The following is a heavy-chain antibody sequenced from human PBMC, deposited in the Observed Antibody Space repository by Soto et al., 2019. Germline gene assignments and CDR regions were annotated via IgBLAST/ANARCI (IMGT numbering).Heavy chain of an antibody. CDR2: IYYSGST. V-gene: IGHV4-61*01. Sequence: SETLSLTCTVSGGSVSSGSYYWSWIRQPPGKGLEWIGYIYYSGSTNYNPSLKSRVTISVDTSKNQFSLKLSSVTAADTAVYYCASAPGVPTEFDYWGQGTLVTVSS. D-gene: IGHD3-10*01. CDR1: GGSVSSGSYY. CDR3: ASAPGVPTEFDY. J-gene: IGHJ4*02.